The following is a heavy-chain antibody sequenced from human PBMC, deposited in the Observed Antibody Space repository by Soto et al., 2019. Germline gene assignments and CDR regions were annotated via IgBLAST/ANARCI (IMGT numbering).Heavy chain of an antibody. J-gene: IGHJ6*02. CDR2: IIPIFGTA. D-gene: IGHD2-2*02. CDR3: ARAEVVPAAIPSLLYYYYGMDV. V-gene: IGHV1-69*06. Sequence: SVKDSCKASGGTFSSYAISWVRQAPGQGLEWMGGIIPIFGTANYAQKFQGRVTITADKSTSTAYMELSSLRSEDTAVYYCARAEVVPAAIPSLLYYYYGMDVWGQGTTVTVSS. CDR1: GGTFSSYA.